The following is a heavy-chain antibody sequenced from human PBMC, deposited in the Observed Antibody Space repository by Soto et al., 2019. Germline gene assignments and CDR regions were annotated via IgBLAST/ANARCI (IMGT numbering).Heavy chain of an antibody. Sequence: QVQLQESGPGLVKPSETLSLTCTVSGGSISSYYWSWIRQPPGKGLEWIGYIYYSGSTNYNPSLKSRVTISVDTSKNQFSLKLSSVTAADTAVYYCARANRAYYYYGMDVWGQGTTVTVSS. V-gene: IGHV4-59*01. CDR2: IYYSGST. CDR3: ARANRAYYYYGMDV. J-gene: IGHJ6*02. CDR1: GGSISSYY.